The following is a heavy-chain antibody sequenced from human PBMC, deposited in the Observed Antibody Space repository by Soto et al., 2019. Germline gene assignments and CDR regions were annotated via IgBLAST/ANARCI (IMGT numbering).Heavy chain of an antibody. V-gene: IGHV3-30-3*01. J-gene: IGHJ4*02. CDR3: ARDRYSSSTLFDY. CDR1: GFTLTNYA. Sequence: QVQLVESGGGVVQPGRSLRLSCAASGFTLTNYAMHWVRQAPGKGLEWLAVISDDGDKKYYADSVKGRFTISRDNSNKTLYLQMNSLRPEHTAVYYCARDRYSSSTLFDYWGQGTLVTVSS. D-gene: IGHD6-6*01. CDR2: ISDDGDKK.